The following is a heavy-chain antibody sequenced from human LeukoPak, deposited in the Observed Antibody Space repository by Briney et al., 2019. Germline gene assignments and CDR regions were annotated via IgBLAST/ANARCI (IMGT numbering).Heavy chain of an antibody. Sequence: ASVKVSCKASGYTFTGYYMHWLRQAPGQGLEWMGWINPNSGGTNYAQKFQGRVTMTRDTSISTAYMELSRLRSDDTAVYYCARDLRPEWELHFDYWGQGTLVTVSS. CDR1: GYTFTGYY. D-gene: IGHD1-26*01. CDR3: ARDLRPEWELHFDY. J-gene: IGHJ4*02. CDR2: INPNSGGT. V-gene: IGHV1-2*02.